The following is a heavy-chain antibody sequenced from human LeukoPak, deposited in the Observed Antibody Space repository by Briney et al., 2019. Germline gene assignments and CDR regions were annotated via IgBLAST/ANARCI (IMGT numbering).Heavy chain of an antibody. CDR1: GFTFSNFP. V-gene: IGHV3-7*01. CDR2: IKQDGSEN. Sequence: GGSLRLSCAASGFTFSNFPMSWVHQAPGKGLEWVANIKQDGSENYYVDSVKGRFTISRDNAKNSLYLQMNGLRVEDTAVFYCATYFYYGMDVWGQGTTVTVSS. J-gene: IGHJ6*02. CDR3: ATYFYYGMDV.